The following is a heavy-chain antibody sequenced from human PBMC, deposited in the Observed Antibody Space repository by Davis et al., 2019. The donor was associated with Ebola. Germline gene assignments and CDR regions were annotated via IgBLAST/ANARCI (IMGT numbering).Heavy chain of an antibody. CDR1: GGSFSGYY. D-gene: IGHD2-15*01. Sequence: SETLSLTCAVYGGSFSGYYWSWIRQPPGKGLEWIGEINRSGSTNYNPSLKSRVTISVDTSKNQFSLKLSSVTAADTAVYCCARGGGLLYFYYYGMDVWGQGTTVTVSS. CDR2: INRSGST. V-gene: IGHV4-34*01. J-gene: IGHJ6*02. CDR3: ARGGGLLYFYYYGMDV.